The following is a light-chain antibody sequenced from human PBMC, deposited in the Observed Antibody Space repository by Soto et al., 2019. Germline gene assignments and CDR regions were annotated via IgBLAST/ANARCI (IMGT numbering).Light chain of an antibody. Sequence: PRERATLSCRASQSVSNYLAWYQQKPGQAPRLLIYDASNRATGIPARFSGSGSGTDFTLTISSLEPEDFAVYYCQQRSNWPSITFGQGTRLEI. V-gene: IGKV3-11*01. J-gene: IGKJ5*01. CDR2: DAS. CDR3: QQRSNWPSIT. CDR1: QSVSNY.